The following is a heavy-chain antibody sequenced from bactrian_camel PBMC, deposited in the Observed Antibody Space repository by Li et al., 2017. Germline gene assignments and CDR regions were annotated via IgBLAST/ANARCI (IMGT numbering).Heavy chain of an antibody. Sequence: HVQLVESGGGSVQAGGSMRLTCAVSGFTSRWYFMGWFRRAPDREGTPGKQREGVAALDSEGATAYMDSVKGRFTVSEDKAKNIIALQMHSLKPEDTATYYCAADLVTAEPSLVEREYYYWGQGTQVTVS. V-gene: IGHV3S53*01. CDR1: GFTSRWYF. CDR2: LDSEGAT. D-gene: IGHD3*01. CDR3: AADLVTAEPSLVEREYYY. J-gene: IGHJ4*01.